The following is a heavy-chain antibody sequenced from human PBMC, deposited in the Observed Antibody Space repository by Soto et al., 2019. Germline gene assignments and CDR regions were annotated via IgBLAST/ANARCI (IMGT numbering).Heavy chain of an antibody. CDR1: GFTFSSYS. Sequence: GGSLRLSCAASGFTFSSYSMNWVRQAPGKGLEWVSSISSSSSYIYYADSVKGRFTISRDNAKNSLYLQMNSLRAEDTAVYYCARDRSGEGWGFNWYFDLWGRGTLVTVSS. J-gene: IGHJ2*01. V-gene: IGHV3-21*01. CDR3: ARDRSGEGWGFNWYFDL. CDR2: ISSSSSYI. D-gene: IGHD7-27*01.